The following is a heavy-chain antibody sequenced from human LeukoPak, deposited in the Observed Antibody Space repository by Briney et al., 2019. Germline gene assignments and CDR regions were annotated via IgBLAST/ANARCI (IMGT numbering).Heavy chain of an antibody. CDR1: GFTVSSNY. D-gene: IGHD3-22*01. V-gene: IGHV3-53*01. Sequence: GWSLRLSCAASGFTVSSNYMSWVRQAPGRGLEWVSVIYTGGSTYYADSVKGRFTISRDNSKNTLYLQMNSLRAEDTAVYYCARDLGRYDSNQGPLDAFDIWGQGTMVTVSS. J-gene: IGHJ3*02. CDR3: ARDLGRYDSNQGPLDAFDI. CDR2: IYTGGST.